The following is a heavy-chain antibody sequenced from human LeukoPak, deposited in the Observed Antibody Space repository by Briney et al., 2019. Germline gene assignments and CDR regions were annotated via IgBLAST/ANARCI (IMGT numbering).Heavy chain of an antibody. D-gene: IGHD3-22*01. Sequence: GGSLRLSCAASGFTFSSYEMNWVRQAPGKGLEWVAFIRYDGNSNYYADSVKGRFTISRDNSRSTLYLQMNSLRAEDTAVYYCAKEEVISGNHGVYFDYWGQGTLVTVSS. V-gene: IGHV3-30*02. CDR3: AKEEVISGNHGVYFDY. J-gene: IGHJ4*02. CDR2: IRYDGNSN. CDR1: GFTFSSYE.